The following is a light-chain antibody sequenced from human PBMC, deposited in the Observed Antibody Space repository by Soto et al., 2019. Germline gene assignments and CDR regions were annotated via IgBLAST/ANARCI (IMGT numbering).Light chain of an antibody. CDR1: QSISSSY. CDR2: GAS. CDR3: QQYGSSPPLYT. V-gene: IGKV3-20*01. J-gene: IGKJ2*01. Sequence: EIVLTQSPGTLSLSPGERATLSCRASQSISSSYLAWYQQKPGQAHRLLIYGASSRATGIPDRFSGSGSGTDITLTISRLEPEDFAVYYCQQYGSSPPLYTFGLGTKLETK.